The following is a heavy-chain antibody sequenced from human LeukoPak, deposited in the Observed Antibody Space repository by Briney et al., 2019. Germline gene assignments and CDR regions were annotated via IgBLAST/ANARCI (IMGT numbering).Heavy chain of an antibody. CDR2: IHNGGT. D-gene: IGHD4-17*01. CDR3: ARDPNGDYIGAFDI. CDR1: GFTFSKFA. J-gene: IGHJ3*02. V-gene: IGHV3-23*03. Sequence: GGSLRLSCAASGFTFSKFAMMWVRQAPGKGPEWVSGIHNGGTLYADSVKGRLTISRDNSKNTLYLQMNSLRVEDTALYYCARDPNGDYIGAFDILGQGTMVIVSS.